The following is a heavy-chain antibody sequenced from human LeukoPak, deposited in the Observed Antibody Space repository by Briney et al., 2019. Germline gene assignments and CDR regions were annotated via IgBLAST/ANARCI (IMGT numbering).Heavy chain of an antibody. Sequence: ASVKGSCKVSGYTLTELSMHWVRQAPGKGLEWMGGFDPEDGETIYAQRFHGRVTMTEDTSTDTAYMELSSLRSEDTAVYYCATDLMGGGYSGYDLIDYWGQGTLVSLSS. CDR1: GYTLTELS. V-gene: IGHV1-24*01. CDR3: ATDLMGGGYSGYDLIDY. D-gene: IGHD5-12*01. J-gene: IGHJ4*02. CDR2: FDPEDGET.